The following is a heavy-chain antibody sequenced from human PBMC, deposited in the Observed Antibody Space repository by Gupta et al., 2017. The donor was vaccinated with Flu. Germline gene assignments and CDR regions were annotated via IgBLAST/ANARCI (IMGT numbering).Heavy chain of an antibody. V-gene: IGHV3-30*18. CDR1: GFPFSSYG. D-gene: IGHD2-2*01. CDR2: IASDGSHK. Sequence: QMQLVESGGAWVQLGTSLRLPCAASGFPFSSYGMHWVRQAPGKGLEWVADIASDGSHKDYADSVRGRFTISRDNSKNTLSLEMDSLRVEDTAVYYCAKDGPWTASCPYYCYYMDVWGKGTTVTVSS. CDR3: AKDGPWTASCPYYCYYMDV. J-gene: IGHJ6*03.